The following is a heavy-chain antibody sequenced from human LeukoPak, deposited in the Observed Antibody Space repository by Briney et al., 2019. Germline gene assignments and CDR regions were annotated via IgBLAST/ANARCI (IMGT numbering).Heavy chain of an antibody. Sequence: PGGSLRLSCAASGFTFSTYSMNWVRQAPGKGLEWVSYISSTGTTYYADSVKGRFTISRDNAKNSLYLQMNSLRAEDTAIYYCARRFDSWGQGTLVTVSS. CDR3: ARRFDS. V-gene: IGHV3-48*03. CDR2: ISSTGTT. CDR1: GFTFSTYS. J-gene: IGHJ4*02.